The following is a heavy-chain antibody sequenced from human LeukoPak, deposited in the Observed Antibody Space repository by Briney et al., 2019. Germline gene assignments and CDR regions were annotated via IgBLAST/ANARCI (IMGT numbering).Heavy chain of an antibody. V-gene: IGHV4-61*02. J-gene: IGHJ5*02. D-gene: IGHD2-15*01. CDR2: IYTSGST. CDR3: ARVLRYCSGGSCYSGWFDP. CDR1: GGSISSGSYY. Sequence: SQTLSLTCTVSGGSISSGSYYWSWIRQPAGKELEWIGRIYTSGSTNYNPSLKSRATISVDTSKNQFSLKLSSGTAADTAVYYCARVLRYCSGGSCYSGWFDPWGQGTLVTVSS.